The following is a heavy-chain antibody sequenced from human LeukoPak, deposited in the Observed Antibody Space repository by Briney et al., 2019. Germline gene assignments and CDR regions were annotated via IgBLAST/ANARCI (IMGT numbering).Heavy chain of an antibody. Sequence: SETLSLTCTVSGGSISTYYWSWIRQSPGKGLEWIGYIYYSGSTTYNPSLKSRVTISVDTSKNQFSLKLSSVTAADTAVYYCARHGTPSYYYYAMDVWGQGTTVTVSS. CDR3: ARHGTPSYYYYAMDV. V-gene: IGHV4-59*08. CDR1: GGSISTYY. D-gene: IGHD1-26*01. J-gene: IGHJ6*02. CDR2: IYYSGST.